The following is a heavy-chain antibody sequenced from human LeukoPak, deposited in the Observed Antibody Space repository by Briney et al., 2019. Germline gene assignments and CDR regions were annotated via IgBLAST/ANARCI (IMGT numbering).Heavy chain of an antibody. V-gene: IGHV3-23*01. J-gene: IGHJ4*02. D-gene: IGHD3-22*01. CDR2: ISDRGSRT. Sequence: GGSLRLSCAVSGITLSNYGMSWVRQAPGKGLEWVAGISDRGSRTNYADSVKGRFTISTDHPKSTLCLQMNSLRAEDTAVYFCAKRGVVIRVILVGFHKEAYYFDSWGQGALVTVSS. CDR3: AKRGVVIRVILVGFHKEAYYFDS. CDR1: GITLSNYG.